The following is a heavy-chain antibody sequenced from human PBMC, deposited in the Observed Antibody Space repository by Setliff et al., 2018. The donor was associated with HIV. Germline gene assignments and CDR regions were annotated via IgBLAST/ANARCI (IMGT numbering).Heavy chain of an antibody. CDR3: AHRRWELAPRAAYFDY. V-gene: IGHV2-5*02. J-gene: IGHJ4*02. CDR1: GFSLSTSGVG. CDR2: IYWDDDK. Sequence: SGPTLVTPTQTLTLTCTFSGFSLSTSGVGVGWIRQPPGKALEWLALIYWDDDKRYSPSLKSRLTITKDTSKNQVVLTMTNMDPVDTATYYCAHRRWELAPRAAYFDYWGQGTLVTVSS. D-gene: IGHD1-26*01.